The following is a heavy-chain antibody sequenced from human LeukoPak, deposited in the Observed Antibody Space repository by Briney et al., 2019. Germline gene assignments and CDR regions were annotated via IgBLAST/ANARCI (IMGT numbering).Heavy chain of an antibody. Sequence: QPWGVLRLSCAVSGFSINNYWMTWYRQAPGKGLECVAHIKGDASEKHYVDSVKGRFTISRDNAENSLYLQMNSLRAEDTAVYYCARQAGGTWGQGTLVTVSS. CDR3: ARQAGGT. D-gene: IGHD3-16*01. J-gene: IGHJ5*02. CDR1: GFSINNYW. V-gene: IGHV3-7*01. CDR2: IKGDASEK.